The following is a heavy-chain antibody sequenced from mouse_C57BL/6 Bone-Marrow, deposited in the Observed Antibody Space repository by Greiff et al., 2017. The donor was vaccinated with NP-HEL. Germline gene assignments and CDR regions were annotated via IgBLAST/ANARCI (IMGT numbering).Heavy chain of an antibody. Sequence: EVQLQQSGPVLVKPGASVKMSCKASGYTFTDYYMNWVKQSHGKRLEWIGVINPYNGGTSYNQKFKGKATLTVDKSSSTAYMELNSLTSEDSAVYYCARGLRGYFDYWGQGTTLTVSS. J-gene: IGHJ2*01. D-gene: IGHD2-4*01. V-gene: IGHV1-19*01. CDR3: ARGLRGYFDY. CDR1: GYTFTDYY. CDR2: INPYNGGT.